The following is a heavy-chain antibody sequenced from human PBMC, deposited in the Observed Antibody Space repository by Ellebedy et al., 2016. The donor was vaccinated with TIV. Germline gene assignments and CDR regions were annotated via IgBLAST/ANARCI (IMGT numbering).Heavy chain of an antibody. D-gene: IGHD6-13*01. J-gene: IGHJ4*02. CDR3: VWQQLVPGIDY. CDR2: IYYSGST. CDR1: GGSISSSSYY. V-gene: IGHV4-39*01. Sequence: MPSETLSLTCTVSGGSISSSSYYWGWIRQPPGKGLEWIGSIYYSGSTYYNPSLKSRVTISVDTSKNQFSLKLSSVTAADTAVYYCVWQQLVPGIDYWGQGTLVTVSS.